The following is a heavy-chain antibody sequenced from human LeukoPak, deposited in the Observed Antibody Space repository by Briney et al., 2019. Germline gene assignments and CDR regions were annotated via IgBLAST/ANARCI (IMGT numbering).Heavy chain of an antibody. J-gene: IGHJ4*02. Sequence: GGSLRLSCAASGFTFSSYGMHWVRQAPGKGLEWVAFIRHDGSNKYYADSVKGRFTISRDNSKNTLYLQMNSLRAEDTAVYYCAKVFPPYYDFWSGSQYFDYWGQGTLVTVSS. D-gene: IGHD3-3*01. V-gene: IGHV3-30*02. CDR1: GFTFSSYG. CDR3: AKVFPPYYDFWSGSQYFDY. CDR2: IRHDGSNK.